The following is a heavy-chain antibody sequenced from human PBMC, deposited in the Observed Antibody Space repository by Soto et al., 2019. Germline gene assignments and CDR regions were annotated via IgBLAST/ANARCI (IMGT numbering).Heavy chain of an antibody. Sequence: GGSLRLSCAASGFTFSNAWMNWVRQAPGKGLEWVGRIKSKTDGSSTSYADSVKGRFTISRDNAKNTLYLQMNSLRAEDTAVYYCVRTSLVVAVATREDYWGQGTLVTVSS. CDR1: GFTFSNAW. CDR3: VRTSLVVAVATREDY. V-gene: IGHV3-74*01. D-gene: IGHD2-15*01. J-gene: IGHJ4*02. CDR2: IKSKTDGSST.